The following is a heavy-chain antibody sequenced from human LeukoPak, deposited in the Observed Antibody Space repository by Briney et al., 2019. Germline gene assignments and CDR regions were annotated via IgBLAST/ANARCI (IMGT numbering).Heavy chain of an antibody. Sequence: EASVKVSCKASGYTFNAYTIHWVRQAPGQRFEWMGWIDADNGDTAYSQNLQGRVTITRDTSARTVYMELSSLRSEDTAAYYCARGSTSDWPLDHWGQKTLVTISP. CDR2: IDADNGDT. D-gene: IGHD6-19*01. J-gene: IGHJ4*02. CDR1: GYTFNAYT. V-gene: IGHV1-3*01. CDR3: ARGSTSDWPLDH.